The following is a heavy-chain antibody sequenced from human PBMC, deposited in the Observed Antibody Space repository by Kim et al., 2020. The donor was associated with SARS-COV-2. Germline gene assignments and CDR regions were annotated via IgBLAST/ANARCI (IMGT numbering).Heavy chain of an antibody. V-gene: IGHV3-30*03. J-gene: IGHJ4*02. CDR2: ISYDGSNK. Sequence: GGSLRLSCAASGFTFSSYGMHWVRQAPGKGLEWVAVISYDGSNKYYADSVKGRFTISRDNSKNTLYLQMNSLRAEDTAVYYCVLSGVSSSFDYWGQGTLVTVSS. CDR3: VLSGVSSSFDY. CDR1: GFTFSSYG. D-gene: IGHD3-10*01.